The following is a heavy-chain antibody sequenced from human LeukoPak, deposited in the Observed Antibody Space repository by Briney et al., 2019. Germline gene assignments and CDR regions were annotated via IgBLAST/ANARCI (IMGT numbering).Heavy chain of an antibody. Sequence: ASVKVSCKASGYTFTGYYMHWVRQAPGRGLEWMGWINPNSGGTNYAQKFQGRVTMTRDTSISTAYMELSRLRSDDTAVYYCTRGTYYYDSSGRAFDYWGQGTLVTVSS. D-gene: IGHD3-22*01. V-gene: IGHV1-2*02. CDR3: TRGTYYYDSSGRAFDY. CDR1: GYTFTGYY. J-gene: IGHJ4*02. CDR2: INPNSGGT.